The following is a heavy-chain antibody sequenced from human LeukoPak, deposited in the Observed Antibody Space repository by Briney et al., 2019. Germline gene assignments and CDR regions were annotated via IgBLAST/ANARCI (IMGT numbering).Heavy chain of an antibody. D-gene: IGHD3-10*01. Sequence: PGGSLRLSCAASGFTFTNWPMSWVRQAPGKGLEWVSGIGGSAGTTFYADSVKGRFTISRDNSKNTLYLHMNSLRAEDTAVYHCAKDVYGSGSYSQYFDYWGRGILVTVSS. CDR1: GFTFTNWP. CDR3: AKDVYGSGSYSQYFDY. CDR2: IGGSAGTT. J-gene: IGHJ4*02. V-gene: IGHV3-23*01.